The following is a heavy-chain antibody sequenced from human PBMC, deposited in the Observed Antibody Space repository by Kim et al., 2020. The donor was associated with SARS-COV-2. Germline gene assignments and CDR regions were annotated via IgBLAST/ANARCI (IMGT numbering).Heavy chain of an antibody. D-gene: IGHD3-22*01. CDR3: ARYYYDSSGYYPIDY. J-gene: IGHJ4*02. Sequence: DSGKGRFTISRENAKTSLYLQMNSLRAEDTAVYYCARYYYDSSGYYPIDYWGQGTLVTVSS. V-gene: IGHV3-11*06.